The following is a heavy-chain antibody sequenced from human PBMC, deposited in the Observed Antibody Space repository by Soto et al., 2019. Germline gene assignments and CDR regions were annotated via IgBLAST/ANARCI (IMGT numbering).Heavy chain of an antibody. CDR2: IYYGVNT. Sequence: SETLSLTCSVSGASISSSTYYWGWIRRPPGKGLEWIVSIYYGVNTYYNPSLKSRVTISVDTSNNEFSLKLSSVTAADTAVYYCARNLTGDNWFDPWGQGTLVTVYS. CDR1: GASISSSTYY. V-gene: IGHV4-39*01. J-gene: IGHJ5*02. D-gene: IGHD3-10*01. CDR3: ARNLTGDNWFDP.